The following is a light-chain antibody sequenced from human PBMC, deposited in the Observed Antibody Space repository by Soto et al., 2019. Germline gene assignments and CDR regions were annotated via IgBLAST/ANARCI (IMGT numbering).Light chain of an antibody. CDR3: STWDDSLPGIVV. V-gene: IGLV1-47*01. CDR1: NSNIGSNY. J-gene: IGLJ2*01. Sequence: QSVLTQPPSASGTPGQTVTISCSGSNSNIGSNYVCWYQQLPGTAPKLLIYRNNHRPSGVPDRFSGSKSGTSASLAISGLPSDDEADYYCSTWDDSLPGIVVFGGGTKLTVL. CDR2: RNN.